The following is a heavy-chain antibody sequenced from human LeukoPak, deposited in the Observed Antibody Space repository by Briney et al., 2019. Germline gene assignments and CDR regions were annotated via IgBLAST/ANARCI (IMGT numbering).Heavy chain of an antibody. J-gene: IGHJ4*02. CDR3: TRRYCTDGVCPFDH. D-gene: IGHD2-8*01. CDR1: GFTFSSYW. V-gene: IGHV3-30-3*01. CDR2: ISYDGSNK. Sequence: GGSLRLSCAASGFTFSSYWMSWVRQAPGKGPEWVAVISYDGSNKYYADSVKGRITISRDNAKNSLFLQMNSLRAEDTAVYYCTRRYCTDGVCPFDHWGQGTLVTVSS.